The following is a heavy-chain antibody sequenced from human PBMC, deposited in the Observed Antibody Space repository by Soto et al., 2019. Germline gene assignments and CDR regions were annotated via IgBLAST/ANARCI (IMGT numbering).Heavy chain of an antibody. J-gene: IGHJ6*02. D-gene: IGHD1-26*01. V-gene: IGHV1-69*13. CDR1: GGTFSSYA. CDR3: AGRWRVEDYYGMDV. CDR2: IIPIFGTA. Sequence: ASLKVSCKASGGTFSSYAISWVRQAPGQGLEWMGGIIPIFGTANYAQKFQGRVTITADESTSTAYMELSSLRSGDTAVYYCAGRWRVEDYYGMDVWGQGPTVTVYS.